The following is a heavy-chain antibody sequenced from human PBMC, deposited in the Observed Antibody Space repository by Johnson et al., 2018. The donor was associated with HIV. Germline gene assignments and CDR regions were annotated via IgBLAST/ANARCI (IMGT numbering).Heavy chain of an antibody. CDR1: GFTFSSYA. V-gene: IGHV3-30-3*01. D-gene: IGHD5-12*01. CDR3: ARDDARGYSGDDAFDI. CDR2: ISYDGSNK. Sequence: QVQLVESGGGVVQPGRSLRLSCAASGFTFSSYAMHWVRQAPGKGLEWVAVISYDGSNKYYADSVKGRFTISRDNSKNTLYLQMDSLRVEDTAVYYCARDDARGYSGDDAFDIWGQGSMVTVSS. J-gene: IGHJ3*02.